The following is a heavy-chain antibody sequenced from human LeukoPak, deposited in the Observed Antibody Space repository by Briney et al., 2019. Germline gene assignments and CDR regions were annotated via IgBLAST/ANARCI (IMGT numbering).Heavy chain of an antibody. D-gene: IGHD3-22*01. CDR3: ARSMSNGYYYFDY. J-gene: IGHJ4*02. Sequence: PSETLSLTCTVSGGSISSTSYYWSWVRQPAGKGLEWIGRIYTSGTTNFNPSLKSRLTMSLDTSKNQFSLKLSSVTAADTAIYYCARSMSNGYYYFDYWGQGTLVTVSS. CDR1: GGSISSTSYY. V-gene: IGHV4-61*02. CDR2: IYTSGTT.